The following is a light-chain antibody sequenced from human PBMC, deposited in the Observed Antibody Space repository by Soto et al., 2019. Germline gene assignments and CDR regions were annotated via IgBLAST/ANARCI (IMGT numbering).Light chain of an antibody. V-gene: IGKV1-5*03. CDR1: QSVGRW. CDR2: KAS. J-gene: IGKJ1*01. Sequence: DIKVTQSPSTLSASIGDRVTITCRSSQSVGRWLAWYQQKPGKAPKVLIYKASTLAYGVPSRFSGSGAGTEFTLTISSLQPDDFGTYFCQQYETFSTFGQGTKVDIK. CDR3: QQYETFST.